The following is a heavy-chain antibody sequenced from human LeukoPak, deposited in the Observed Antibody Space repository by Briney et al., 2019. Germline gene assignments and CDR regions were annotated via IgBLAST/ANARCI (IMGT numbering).Heavy chain of an antibody. D-gene: IGHD2-2*01. J-gene: IGHJ4*02. CDR1: GFTLSTYW. V-gene: IGHV3-7*01. Sequence: GGSLRLSCAASGFTLSTYWMGWVRQAPGKGLEWVANIKQDGSEKYYVDSVKGRFTISRDNAKNSLYLQMNSLRAEDTAVYYCARGVDCSSTSCYGPDYFDYWGQGTLVTVSS. CDR3: ARGVDCSSTSCYGPDYFDY. CDR2: IKQDGSEK.